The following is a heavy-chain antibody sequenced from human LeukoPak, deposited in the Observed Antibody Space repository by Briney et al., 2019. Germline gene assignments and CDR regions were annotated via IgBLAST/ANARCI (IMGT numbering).Heavy chain of an antibody. J-gene: IGHJ4*02. CDR1: GFTFGDYA. CDR3: ARSYDVLAAYFPPDY. CDR2: IRSKAYGGTT. V-gene: IGHV3-49*03. Sequence: PGGSLRLSCTASGFTFGDYAMSWFRQAPGKGLEWVGFIRSKAYGGTTQYAASVKGRFTTSRDDSKSIAYLQMNSLKTEETAVYFCARSYDVLAAYFPPDYWGQGTLVTVSS. D-gene: IGHD3-9*01.